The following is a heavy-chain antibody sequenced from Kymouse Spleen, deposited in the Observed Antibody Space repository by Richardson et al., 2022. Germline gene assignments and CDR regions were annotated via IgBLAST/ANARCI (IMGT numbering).Heavy chain of an antibody. CDR2: IYYSGST. D-gene: IGHD1-7*01. CDR3: ARGITGTTTYYYYGMDV. Sequence: QVQLQESGPGLVKPSETLSLTCTVSGGSVSSGSYYWSWIRQPPGKGLEWIGYIYYSGSTNYNPSLKSRVTISVDTSKNQFSLKLSSVTAADTAVYYCARGITGTTTYYYYGMDVWGQGTTVTVSS. CDR1: GGSVSSGSYY. J-gene: IGHJ6*02. V-gene: IGHV4-61*01.